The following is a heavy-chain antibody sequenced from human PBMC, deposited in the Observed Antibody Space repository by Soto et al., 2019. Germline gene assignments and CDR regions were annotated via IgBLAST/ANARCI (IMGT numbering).Heavy chain of an antibody. CDR1: GYTFTSYG. CDR2: ISAYNGNT. J-gene: IGHJ4*02. Sequence: QVQLVQSGAEVKKPGASVKVSCKASGYTFTSYGISWVRQAPGQGLEWMGWISAYNGNTNYAQKIQGRVTITTDTSTSTAYMELRSLRSDDTAVYYCARRGAGYSSGWYELLGLDYWGQGTLVTVSS. V-gene: IGHV1-18*01. CDR3: ARRGAGYSSGWYELLGLDY. D-gene: IGHD6-19*01.